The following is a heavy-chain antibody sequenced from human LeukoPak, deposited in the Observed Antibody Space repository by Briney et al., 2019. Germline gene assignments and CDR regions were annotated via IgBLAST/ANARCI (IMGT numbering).Heavy chain of an antibody. V-gene: IGHV3-23*01. CDR3: AKDGVVPAAMPFDY. D-gene: IGHD2-2*01. J-gene: IGHJ4*02. Sequence: GGSLRLSCAASGFTFSSYAMSWVRQAPGKGLERGSAISGSGGSTYYADSVKGRFTISRDNSKDTLYLQMNSLRAEDTAVYYCAKDGVVPAAMPFDYWGQGTLVTVSS. CDR2: ISGSGGST. CDR1: GFTFSSYA.